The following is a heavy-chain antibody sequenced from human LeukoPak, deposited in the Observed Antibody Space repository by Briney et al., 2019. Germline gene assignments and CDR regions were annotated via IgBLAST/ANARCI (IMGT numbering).Heavy chain of an antibody. CDR2: INPISGGT. CDR1: GYTFTSYG. D-gene: IGHD3-3*01. CDR3: ARDPGDFWSGYYRGDAFDF. V-gene: IGHV1-2*02. Sequence: ASVKVSCKASGYTFTSYGISWVRQAPGQGLEWMGWINPISGGTNYSQHFQGRVTMTRDTSITTAYMVLSRLRSDDTAVYYCARDPGDFWSGYYRGDAFDFWGQGTMITVSS. J-gene: IGHJ3*01.